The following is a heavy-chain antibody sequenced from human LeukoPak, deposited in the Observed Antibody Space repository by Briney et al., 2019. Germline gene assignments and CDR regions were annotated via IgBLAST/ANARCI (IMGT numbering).Heavy chain of an antibody. Sequence: SETLSLTCTVSAGLISSYYWSWIRQPAGKGLEWIGRIYTSGSTNYNPSLKSRVTMSVDTSKNQFSLKLSSVTAADTAVYYCARGLLDDILTGYSGRWFDPWGQGTLVTVSS. V-gene: IGHV4-4*07. CDR3: ARGLLDDILTGYSGRWFDP. D-gene: IGHD3-9*01. CDR2: IYTSGST. CDR1: AGLISSYY. J-gene: IGHJ5*02.